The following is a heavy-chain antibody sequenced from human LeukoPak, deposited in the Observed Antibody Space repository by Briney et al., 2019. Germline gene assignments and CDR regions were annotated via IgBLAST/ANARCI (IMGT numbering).Heavy chain of an antibody. V-gene: IGHV4-38-2*02. Sequence: SETLSLTCTVSGYSISSGYYWGWIRQPPGKGLDWVGSIYHSGNTYYNPSLKSRVTISVDRSKSQFSLKLSSVTAADTAVYYCARASVVPAVTPWFSPWGQGTLVTVSS. J-gene: IGHJ5*02. CDR2: IYHSGNT. CDR3: ARASVVPAVTPWFSP. D-gene: IGHD2-2*01. CDR1: GYSISSGYY.